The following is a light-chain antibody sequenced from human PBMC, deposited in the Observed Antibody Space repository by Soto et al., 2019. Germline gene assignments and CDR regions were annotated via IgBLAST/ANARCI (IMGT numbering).Light chain of an antibody. CDR1: SSNIGAGYD. CDR3: QSYDSSLSGYV. CDR2: GNS. V-gene: IGLV1-40*01. Sequence: QLVLTQPPSVSGAQGQRVTISCTGSSSNIGAGYDVHWYQQLPGTAPKLLIYGNSNRPSGVPDRFSGSKSGTSASLAITGLQAEDEADYYCQSYDSSLSGYVFGTGTKVTVL. J-gene: IGLJ1*01.